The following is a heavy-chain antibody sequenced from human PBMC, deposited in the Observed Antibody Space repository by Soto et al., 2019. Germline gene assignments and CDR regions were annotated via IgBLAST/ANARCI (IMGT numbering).Heavy chain of an antibody. Sequence: GGSLRLSCAASGFTVSSNYMSWVRQAPGKGLEWVSVIYSGGSTYYADSVKGRFTISRDNSKNTLYLQMNSLRAEDTAVYYCARDYPALGPAGEYWGQGTLVTVSS. D-gene: IGHD2-2*01. CDR1: GFTVSSNY. CDR3: ARDYPALGPAGEY. V-gene: IGHV3-66*01. J-gene: IGHJ4*02. CDR2: IYSGGST.